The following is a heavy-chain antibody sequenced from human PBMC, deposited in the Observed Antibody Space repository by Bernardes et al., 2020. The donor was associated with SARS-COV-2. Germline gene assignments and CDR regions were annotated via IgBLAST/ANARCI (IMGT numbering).Heavy chain of an antibody. CDR3: ARDAGYDYVWGSNTGMDV. CDR2: INSDGSST. Sequence: GGSLRLSCAASGFTFSSYWMHWVRQAPGKGLVWVSRINSDGSSTIYADSVKGRFTISRDNDKNTLYLQMNSLRAEDTAVYYCARDAGYDYVWGSNTGMDVWGQGTTVTVSS. V-gene: IGHV3-74*01. J-gene: IGHJ6*02. D-gene: IGHD3-16*01. CDR1: GFTFSSYW.